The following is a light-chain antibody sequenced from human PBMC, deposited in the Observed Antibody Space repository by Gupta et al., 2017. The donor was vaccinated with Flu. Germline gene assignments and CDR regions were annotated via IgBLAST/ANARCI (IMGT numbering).Light chain of an antibody. CDR1: QSLVYRDGNTC. V-gene: IGKV2-30*01. Sequence: VAPGQPASSSCRSSQSLVYRDGNTCLHWFQQRPGQSPRRLIYLVSHRDSGVPDRFSGSGSGTDFTLKISRVEAEDVGVYFCMQGAHWPWAFGQGTKVEIK. J-gene: IGKJ1*01. CDR2: LVS. CDR3: MQGAHWPWA.